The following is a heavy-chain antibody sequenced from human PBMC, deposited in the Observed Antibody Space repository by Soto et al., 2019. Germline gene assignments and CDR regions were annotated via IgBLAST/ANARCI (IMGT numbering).Heavy chain of an antibody. CDR2: IYYSGST. CDR1: GGSISSGDYY. V-gene: IGHV4-30-4*01. CDR3: ARVLGYCSSTSCFRWFDP. D-gene: IGHD2-2*01. Sequence: PSETLSLTCTVSGGSISSGDYYWSWIRQPPGKGLEWIGYIYYSGSTYYNPSLKSRVTISVDTSKHQFSLKLSSVTAADTAVYYCARVLGYCSSTSCFRWFDPSGQGTLVTVSS. J-gene: IGHJ5*02.